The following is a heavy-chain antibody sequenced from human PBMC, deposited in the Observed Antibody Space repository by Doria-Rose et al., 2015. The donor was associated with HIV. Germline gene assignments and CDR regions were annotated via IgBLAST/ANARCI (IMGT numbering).Heavy chain of an antibody. CDR2: ISGNGFRT. J-gene: IGHJ4*02. CDR1: GFTLDDYA. Sequence: VQLQESGGRVVQTGGSLRLSCAASGFTLDDYAMHWVRQAPGKGLEWVSLISGNGFRTYYTDSVKGRFTISRDNSKNSLYLEMNSLTTEDTALYYCAKDLPKIRYCSSTSCYFPLDSWGQGTLVTVSS. V-gene: IGHV3-43*02. CDR3: AKDLPKIRYCSSTSCYFPLDS. D-gene: IGHD2-2*01.